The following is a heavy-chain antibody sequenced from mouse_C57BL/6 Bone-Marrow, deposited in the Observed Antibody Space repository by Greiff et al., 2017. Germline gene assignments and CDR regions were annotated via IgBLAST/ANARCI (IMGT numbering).Heavy chain of an antibody. CDR3: VRGDSSGSAWFAY. CDR2: IRSKSNNYAT. Sequence: EVQGVESGGGLVQPKGSLKLSCAASGFSFNTYAMNWVRQAPGKGLEWVARIRSKSNNYATYYADSVKDRFTISRDDSESMLYLQMNNLKTEDTAMYYCVRGDSSGSAWFAYWGQGTLVTVSA. J-gene: IGHJ3*01. V-gene: IGHV10-1*01. CDR1: GFSFNTYA. D-gene: IGHD3-2*02.